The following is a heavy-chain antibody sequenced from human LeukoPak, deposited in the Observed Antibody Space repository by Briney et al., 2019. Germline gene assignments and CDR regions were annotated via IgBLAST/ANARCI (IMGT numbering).Heavy chain of an antibody. CDR2: ISTYNGNT. CDR3: ARVLRYDFWSAYYFDY. J-gene: IGHJ4*02. Sequence: ASVKVSCKASGYTFNSYDISWVRQAPGQGLEWMAWISTYNGNTNYAQKVQGRATMTTDTSTSTAYMELRSLRSDDTAVHYCARVLRYDFWSAYYFDYWGQGTLVTVPS. D-gene: IGHD3-3*01. CDR1: GYTFNSYD. V-gene: IGHV1-18*01.